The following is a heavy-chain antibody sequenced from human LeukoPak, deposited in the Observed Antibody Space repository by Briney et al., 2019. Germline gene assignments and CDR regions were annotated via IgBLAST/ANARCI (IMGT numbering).Heavy chain of an antibody. Sequence: GGSLRLSCAASGFSFTNYGMHWVRQAPGKGLEWVAFIRYDGGKTHYVDSVKGRFTVSRGNSNKTLYLQMNGLRAEDTAVYYCARDRGSSGWYEFDYWGQGTLVTVSS. J-gene: IGHJ4*02. V-gene: IGHV3-30*02. CDR3: ARDRGSSGWYEFDY. D-gene: IGHD6-19*01. CDR1: GFSFTNYG. CDR2: IRYDGGKT.